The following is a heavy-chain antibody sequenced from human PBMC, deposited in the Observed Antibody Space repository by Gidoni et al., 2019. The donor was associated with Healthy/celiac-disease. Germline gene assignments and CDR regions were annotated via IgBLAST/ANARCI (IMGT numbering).Heavy chain of an antibody. Sequence: QVQLVQSGAEVKKPGASVKVSCKASGYTFTSYYMHWVRQAPGQGLEWMGIINPSGGSTSYAQKFQGRVTMTRDTSTSTVYMELSSLRSEDTAVYYCARDQNEDYGDNWFDPWGQGTLVTVSS. D-gene: IGHD4-17*01. CDR2: INPSGGST. CDR3: ARDQNEDYGDNWFDP. J-gene: IGHJ5*02. CDR1: GYTFTSYY. V-gene: IGHV1-46*03.